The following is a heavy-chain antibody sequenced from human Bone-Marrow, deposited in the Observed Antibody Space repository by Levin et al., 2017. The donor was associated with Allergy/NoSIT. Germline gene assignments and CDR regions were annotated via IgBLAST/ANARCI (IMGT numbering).Heavy chain of an antibody. CDR3: ARGQGGYSGYEFDY. J-gene: IGHJ4*02. CDR2: INHSGST. CDR1: GGSFSGYY. V-gene: IGHV4-34*01. D-gene: IGHD5-12*01. Sequence: SETLSLTCAVYGGSFSGYYWSWIRQPPGKGLEWIGEINHSGSTNYNPSLKSRVTISVDTSKNQFSLKLSSVTAADTAVYYCARGQGGYSGYEFDYWGQGTLVTVSS.